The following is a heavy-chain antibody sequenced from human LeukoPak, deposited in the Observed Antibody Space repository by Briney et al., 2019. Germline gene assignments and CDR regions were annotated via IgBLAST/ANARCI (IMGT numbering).Heavy chain of an antibody. V-gene: IGHV1-2*02. Sequence: GASVTVSCKASVYTFTDYYMHWVRQAPGQGLEWMGWINPNSGGTNYAQKFQGRVTMTRDTSISTAYMELSRLRSDDTAVYYCARDKPPYSSGWYREDWFDPWGQGTLVTVSS. CDR3: ARDKPPYSSGWYREDWFDP. D-gene: IGHD6-19*01. CDR2: INPNSGGT. J-gene: IGHJ5*02. CDR1: VYTFTDYY.